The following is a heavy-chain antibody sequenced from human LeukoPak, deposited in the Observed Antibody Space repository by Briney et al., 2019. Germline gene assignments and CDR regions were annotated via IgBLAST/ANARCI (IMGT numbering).Heavy chain of an antibody. Sequence: PGGSLRLSCEASGFTFTTYSVNWVRQAPGKGLEWVSSISSTSYIYYADSVKGRFTISRDNAKNSLYLQMNSLRAEDTAVYYCARASRGSYYDFWSGYPGGSWADVWGKGTTVTVSS. J-gene: IGHJ6*04. CDR2: ISSTSYI. CDR1: GFTFTTYS. D-gene: IGHD3-3*01. CDR3: ARASRGSYYDFWSGYPGGSWADV. V-gene: IGHV3-21*01.